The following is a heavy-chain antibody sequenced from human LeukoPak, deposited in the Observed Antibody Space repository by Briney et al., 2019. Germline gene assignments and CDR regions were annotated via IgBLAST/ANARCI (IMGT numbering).Heavy chain of an antibody. J-gene: IGHJ3*02. CDR3: ARELRTPYDILGRGNAFDI. D-gene: IGHD3-9*01. CDR1: GFTFSSCE. V-gene: IGHV3-48*03. Sequence: GGSLRLSCTASGFTFSSCEMNWVRQAPGKGLEWVSYISSSGSTIYYADSVKGRFTISRDNAKKSLYLQMNSLRAEDTAVYYCARELRTPYDILGRGNAFDIWGQGTMVTVSS. CDR2: ISSSGSTI.